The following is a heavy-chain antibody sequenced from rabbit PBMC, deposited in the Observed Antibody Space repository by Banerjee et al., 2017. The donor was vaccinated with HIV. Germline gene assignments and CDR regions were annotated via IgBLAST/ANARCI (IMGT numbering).Heavy chain of an antibody. J-gene: IGHJ4*01. CDR2: IDVAKYGTT. V-gene: IGHV1S40*01. CDR1: GVSFSISSY. Sequence: QSLEESGGDLVKPGASLTLTCTASGVSFSISSYMCWVRQAPGKGLEWIACIDVAKYGTTYYTSWAKGRFTFSKTSSTTVTLQVTSLTAADTATYFCARDLAGVIGWNFGWWGPGTLVTVS. D-gene: IGHD4-1*01. CDR3: ARDLAGVIGWNFGW.